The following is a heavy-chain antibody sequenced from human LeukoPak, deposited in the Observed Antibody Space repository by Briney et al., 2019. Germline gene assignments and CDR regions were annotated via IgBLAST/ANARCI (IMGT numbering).Heavy chain of an antibody. CDR2: IIPIFGTA. D-gene: IGHD3-16*01. V-gene: IGHV1-69*13. CDR1: GYTFTSYD. Sequence: ASVKVSCKASGYTFTSYDISWVRQAPGQGLEWMGGIIPIFGTANYAQKFQGRVTITADESTSTAYMELSSLRSEDTAVYYCARVGLRQEAFDYWGQGTLVTVSS. J-gene: IGHJ4*02. CDR3: ARVGLRQEAFDY.